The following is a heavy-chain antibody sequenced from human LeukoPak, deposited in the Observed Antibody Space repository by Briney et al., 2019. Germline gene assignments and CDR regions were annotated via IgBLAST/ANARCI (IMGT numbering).Heavy chain of an antibody. CDR2: ISGSGGST. Sequence: TGGSLRLSCAASGFTFSSYAMSWVRQAPGKGLEWVSAISGSGGSTYYADSVKGRFTISRDNSKNTLYLQMNSLRAEDTAVYYCASLVGATPHPHYYYYGMDVWGQGTTVTVSS. CDR3: ASLVGATPHPHYYYYGMDV. D-gene: IGHD1-26*01. V-gene: IGHV3-23*01. CDR1: GFTFSSYA. J-gene: IGHJ6*02.